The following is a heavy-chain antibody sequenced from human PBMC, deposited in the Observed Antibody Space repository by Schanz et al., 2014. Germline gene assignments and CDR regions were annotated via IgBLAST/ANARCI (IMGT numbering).Heavy chain of an antibody. V-gene: IGHV3-53*01. CDR2: MYINSGST. D-gene: IGHD3-10*01. CDR3: RLWFGELYYGMDV. J-gene: IGHJ6*02. Sequence: EVHLVESGGGLIQPGGSLRLSCAVSGFTVNTNYMSWVRQAPGKGLEWISSMYINSGSTQYADSVKGRFIISRDSSKNTLFLQMNSLRAEDTAVYYCRLWFGELYYGMDVWGQGTTVTVSS. CDR1: GFTVNTNY.